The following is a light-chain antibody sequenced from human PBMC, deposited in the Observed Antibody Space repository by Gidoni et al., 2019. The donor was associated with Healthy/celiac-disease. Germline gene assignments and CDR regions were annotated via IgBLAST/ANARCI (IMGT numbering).Light chain of an antibody. V-gene: IGKV1-39*01. CDR3: QQSYSTPQT. CDR1: ESISSY. CDR2: AAY. J-gene: IGKJ1*01. Sequence: SILSAVGGGIVTITYRANESISSYLNWYQQKPEKATKLLDYAAYSEQIGVPSRISGSGSGKDFTLTISSLQHEDFANYYCQQSYSTPQTFGQGTKVEIK.